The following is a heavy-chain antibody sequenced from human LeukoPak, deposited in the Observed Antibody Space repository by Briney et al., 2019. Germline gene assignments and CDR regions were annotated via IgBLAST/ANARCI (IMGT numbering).Heavy chain of an antibody. Sequence: SQTLSLTCAISGDSVASNSAAWNWIRQSPSRGLECLGRTYYRSKWYKAYALSVKSRIINNPDTSNNQVSWQLNSLTPEDSTVYYCGRDLVTKNAGWYVDLWGGGSFVSV. CDR3: GRDLVTKNAGWYVDL. CDR2: TYYRSKWYK. CDR1: GDSVASNSAA. J-gene: IGHJ2*01. D-gene: IGHD1-1*01. V-gene: IGHV6-1*01.